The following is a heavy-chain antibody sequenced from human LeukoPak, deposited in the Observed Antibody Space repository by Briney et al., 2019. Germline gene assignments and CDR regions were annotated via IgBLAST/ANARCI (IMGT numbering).Heavy chain of an antibody. V-gene: IGHV3-13*01. CDR1: GFTFSSYD. D-gene: IGHD6-13*01. J-gene: IGHJ4*02. Sequence: AGGSLRLSCAASGFTFSSYDMHWVRQATGKGLEWVSAIGTAGDTYYPGYVKGRFTISRENAKNSLYLQMNSLRAGDTAVYYCARGGQQLGEFDCWGQGTLVTVSS. CDR2: IGTAGDT. CDR3: ARGGQQLGEFDC.